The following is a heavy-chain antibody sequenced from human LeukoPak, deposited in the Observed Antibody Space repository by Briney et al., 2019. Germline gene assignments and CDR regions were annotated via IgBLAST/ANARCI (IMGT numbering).Heavy chain of an antibody. CDR1: GYTFTGYY. Sequence: ASVKVSCKASGYTFTGYYMHRVRQAHGQGQEWMGRTNPNSGGTNYAQKVQGRVTMTRDRAKSKAYMELRRLRYSGTDGYYFESLEAPGIAVAGTWVDYWGQGTLVTVFS. D-gene: IGHD6-19*01. CDR2: TNPNSGGT. J-gene: IGHJ4*02. CDR3: ESLEAPGIAVAGTWVDY. V-gene: IGHV1-2*05.